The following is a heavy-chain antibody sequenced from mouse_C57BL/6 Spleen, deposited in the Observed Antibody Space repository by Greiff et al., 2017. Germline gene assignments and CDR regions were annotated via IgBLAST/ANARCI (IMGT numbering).Heavy chain of an antibody. CDR2: IYPGSGNT. CDR1: GYTFTDYS. CDR3: ARGTYGYDGDFDY. J-gene: IGHJ2*01. Sequence: VQLQQSGAELVRPGASVKLSCKASGYTFTDYSINWVKQRPGQGLEWIARIYPGSGNTYYNEKFKGKATLTAEKSSSTAYMQLSSLTSEDSAVYFCARGTYGYDGDFDYWGQGTTLSVSS. D-gene: IGHD2-2*01. V-gene: IGHV1-76*01.